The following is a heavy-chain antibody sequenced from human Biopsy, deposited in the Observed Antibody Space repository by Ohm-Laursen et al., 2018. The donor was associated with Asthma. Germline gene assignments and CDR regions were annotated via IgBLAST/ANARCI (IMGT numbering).Heavy chain of an antibody. J-gene: IGHJ2*01. CDR1: GDAMSTSGSY. Sequence: ETLSLTCIVSGDAMSTSGSYWGWIRQSPGKGLEWIGSIYYSGRTYYNPSLESRVTISADTSKNHFSLKVTSVTAADTAVYYCARVPTTLRYFDLWGRGTLVTVSS. V-gene: IGHV4-39*02. CDR2: IYYSGRT. D-gene: IGHD2-15*01. CDR3: ARVPTTLRYFDL.